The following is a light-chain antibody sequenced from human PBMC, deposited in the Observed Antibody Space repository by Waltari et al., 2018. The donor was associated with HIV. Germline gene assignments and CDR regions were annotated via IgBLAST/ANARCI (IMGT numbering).Light chain of an antibody. J-gene: IGKJ1*01. CDR3: HQYASFSGT. Sequence: DIRLTQSPSTLSASAGARVAITCQAGQNVRAFLAWYQQKPGKPPKLLIFQSSILEGGVPSRFSGSVSGSDFTLTINGLQSDDFAAYYCHQYASFSGTFGQGTKV. V-gene: IGKV1-5*03. CDR2: QSS. CDR1: QNVRAF.